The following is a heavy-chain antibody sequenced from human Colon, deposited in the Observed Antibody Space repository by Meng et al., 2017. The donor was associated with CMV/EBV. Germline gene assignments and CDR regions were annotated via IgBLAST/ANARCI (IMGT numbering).Heavy chain of an antibody. CDR2: IGTAGDT. D-gene: IGHD3-10*01. J-gene: IGHJ6*02. Sequence: GESLKISCAASGFTFSTYDMHWVRQPTGRGLEWVSAIGTAGDTYYGGSVKGRFTISRDNAQKSLYLQMSGLRAEDTALYYCARALSGDGMDVWGQGTTVTVSS. CDR1: GFTFSTYD. CDR3: ARALSGDGMDV. V-gene: IGHV3-13*01.